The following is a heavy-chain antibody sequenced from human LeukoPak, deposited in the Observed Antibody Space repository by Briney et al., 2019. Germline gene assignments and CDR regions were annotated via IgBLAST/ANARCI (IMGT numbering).Heavy chain of an antibody. CDR1: GFTFSSYG. CDR2: ISGSGGST. J-gene: IGHJ5*02. V-gene: IGHV3-23*01. CDR3: AKVMTRFFLNILNWFDP. D-gene: IGHD4-11*01. Sequence: PGGSLRLSCAASGFTFSSYGMSWVRQAPGKGLEWVSAISGSGGSTYYADSVKGRFTISRDNSKNTLYLQMNSLRAEDTAVYYCAKVMTRFFLNILNWFDPWGQGTLVTVSS.